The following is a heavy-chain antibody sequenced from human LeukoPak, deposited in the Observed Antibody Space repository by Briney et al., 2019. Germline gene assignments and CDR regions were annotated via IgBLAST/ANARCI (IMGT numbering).Heavy chain of an antibody. Sequence: GASVKVSCKASGYTFTSYGISWVRQAPGQGLEWMGWISAYNGNTNYAQKLQGRVTMTTDTSTSTAYMELRSLRSDDTAVYYCSRDYYDSSGYFLRGDYWGQGTLVTVPS. CDR2: ISAYNGNT. J-gene: IGHJ4*02. V-gene: IGHV1-18*01. CDR1: GYTFTSYG. CDR3: SRDYYDSSGYFLRGDY. D-gene: IGHD3-22*01.